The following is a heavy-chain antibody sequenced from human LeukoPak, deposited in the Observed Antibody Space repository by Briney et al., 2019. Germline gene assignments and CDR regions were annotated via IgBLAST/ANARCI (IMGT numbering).Heavy chain of an antibody. CDR3: AKYPYFLDY. D-gene: IGHD2-8*01. V-gene: IGHV3-23*01. Sequence: GGSLRLSCAASGFTFSDYYMSWIRQAPGKGLEWVSAISGSGGSTYYADSVKGRFTISRDNSKNTLYLQMNSLRAEDTAVYYCAKYPYFLDYWGQGTLVTVPS. CDR1: GFTFSDYY. J-gene: IGHJ4*02. CDR2: ISGSGGST.